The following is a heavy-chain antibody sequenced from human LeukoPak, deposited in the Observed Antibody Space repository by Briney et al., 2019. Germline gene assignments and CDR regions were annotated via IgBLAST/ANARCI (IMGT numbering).Heavy chain of an antibody. V-gene: IGHV4-39*01. CDR1: GGSISSSSYY. CDR2: IYYSGST. Sequence: PSETLSLTCAVSGGSISSSSYYWGWIRQPPGKGLEWIGSIYYSGSTYYNPSLKSRVTISVDTSKNQFSLKLSSVTAADTAVYYCASTAIYGSGTLFGYWGQGTLVTVSS. D-gene: IGHD3-10*01. J-gene: IGHJ4*02. CDR3: ASTAIYGSGTLFGY.